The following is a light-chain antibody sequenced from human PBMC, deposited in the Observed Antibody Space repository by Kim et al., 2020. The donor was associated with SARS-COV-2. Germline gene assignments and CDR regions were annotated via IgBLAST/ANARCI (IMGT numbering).Light chain of an antibody. Sequence: GQSVTISVSGATTNIGKTFVYWYKQLPGTAPKVLIYANTQRPSGVPDRFSGSKSGTSASLTISGLRSEDEADYYCAAWDDSLSGRLFGGGTQLTVL. CDR1: TTNIGKTF. V-gene: IGLV1-47*02. J-gene: IGLJ3*02. CDR2: ANT. CDR3: AAWDDSLSGRL.